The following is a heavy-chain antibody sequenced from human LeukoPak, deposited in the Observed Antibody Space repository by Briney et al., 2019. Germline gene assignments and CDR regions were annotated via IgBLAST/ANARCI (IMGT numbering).Heavy chain of an antibody. CDR3: ATEGTGNLEVTTVGTGSFDY. J-gene: IGHJ4*02. V-gene: IGHV1-24*01. Sequence: ASVKVSCKVSGYTLTELSMHWVRQAPGKGLEWMGGFDPEDGETIYAQKFQGRVTMTRDTSTSTVYMELSSLRSEDTAVYYCATEGTGNLEVTTVGTGSFDYWGQGTLVTVSS. D-gene: IGHD4-17*01. CDR1: GYTLTELS. CDR2: FDPEDGET.